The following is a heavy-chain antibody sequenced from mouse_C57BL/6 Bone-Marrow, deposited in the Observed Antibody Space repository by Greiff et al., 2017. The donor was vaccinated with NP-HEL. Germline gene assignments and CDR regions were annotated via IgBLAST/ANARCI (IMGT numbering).Heavy chain of an antibody. CDR3: ARDYGVFAY. CDR1: GYSITSGYY. J-gene: IGHJ3*01. CDR2: ISYDGSN. V-gene: IGHV3-6*01. D-gene: IGHD1-1*01. Sequence: VQLKESGPGLVKPSQSLSLTCSVTGYSITSGYYWNWIRQFPGNHLEWMGYISYDGSNNYNPSLKNRISITRDTSKNQFFLKLNSVTTEDTATYYCARDYGVFAYWGQGTLVTVSA.